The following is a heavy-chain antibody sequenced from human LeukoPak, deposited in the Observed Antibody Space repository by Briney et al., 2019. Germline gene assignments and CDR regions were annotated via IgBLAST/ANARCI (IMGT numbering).Heavy chain of an antibody. Sequence: PSETLSLTCTVSGGSISSYYWSWIRQPPGKGLEWIGYIYYNGSTNYNPSLKSRVTISVDTSKNQFSLKLSSVTAADTAVYYCARHLDYYDSSGPVYAFDIWGQGTMVTVSS. D-gene: IGHD3-22*01. V-gene: IGHV4-59*08. CDR3: ARHLDYYDSSGPVYAFDI. CDR1: GGSISSYY. J-gene: IGHJ3*02. CDR2: IYYNGST.